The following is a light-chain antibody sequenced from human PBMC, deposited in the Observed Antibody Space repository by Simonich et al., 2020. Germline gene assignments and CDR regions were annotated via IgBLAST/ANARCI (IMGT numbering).Light chain of an antibody. CDR3: QQYGSSPPYT. J-gene: IGKJ2*01. CDR1: PSVLSSS. Sequence: IVLTQSPGTLSLSPGARATLSFMASPSVLSSSLAWYQQNPGLAPRLLIYDASSRSTGIPDRFSGSWSGTDFTLTISRLEPEDFAVYYCQQYGSSPPYTFGQGTKLEIK. V-gene: IGKV3D-20*01. CDR2: DAS.